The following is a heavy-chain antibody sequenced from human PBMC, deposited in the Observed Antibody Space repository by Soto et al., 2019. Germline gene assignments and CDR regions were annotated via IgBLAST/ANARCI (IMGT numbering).Heavy chain of an antibody. J-gene: IGHJ4*02. V-gene: IGHV4-34*01. CDR2: INHSGST. Sequence: SETLSLTCAVYGGSFSGYYWSWIRQPPGKGLEWIGEINHSGSTNYNPSLKSRVTISVDTSKNQFSLKLSSVTAADTAVYYCARGLWYSSSWYGNYYFDYWGQGTLVTVSS. CDR1: GGSFSGYY. D-gene: IGHD6-13*01. CDR3: ARGLWYSSSWYGNYYFDY.